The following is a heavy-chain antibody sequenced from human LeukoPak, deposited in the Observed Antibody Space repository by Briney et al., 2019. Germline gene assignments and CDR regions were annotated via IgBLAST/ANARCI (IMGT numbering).Heavy chain of an antibody. V-gene: IGHV1-24*01. CDR2: FDPEDGET. CDR3: ATAPQRYSSGWYGDY. J-gene: IGHJ4*02. CDR1: GYTLTELS. Sequence: ASVKVSCKVSGYTLTELSMHWVRQAPGKGLEWMGGFDPEDGETIYAQKFQGRVTMTEDTSTDTAYMELSSLRSEDTAVYYCATAPQRYSSGWYGDYWGREPWSPSPQ. D-gene: IGHD6-19*01.